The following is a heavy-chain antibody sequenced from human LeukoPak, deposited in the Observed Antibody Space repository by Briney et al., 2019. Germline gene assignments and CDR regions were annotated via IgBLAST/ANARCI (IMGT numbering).Heavy chain of an antibody. D-gene: IGHD2/OR15-2a*01. CDR3: ARLSILEGGLDY. J-gene: IGHJ4*02. CDR1: GFTFSSDV. CDR2: ITSNGDST. V-gene: IGHV3-64*01. Sequence: QSGGSLRLSCAVSGFTFSSDVMHWVRQAPGKGLEYVSAITSNGDSTYYANSVKGRFTVSRDNSKNTLFLQMGSLRTEDMAVYYCARLSILEGGLDYWGQGTLVTVSS.